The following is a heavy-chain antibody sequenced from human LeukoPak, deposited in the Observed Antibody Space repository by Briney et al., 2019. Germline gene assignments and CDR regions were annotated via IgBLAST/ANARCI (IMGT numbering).Heavy chain of an antibody. Sequence: SETLSLTCAVSGYSISSGYYWGWIRQPPGKGLEWSGSIYHSGSTYYNPSLKSRVTISVAASKNQFSLKLSSVTAADTAVYYCASVDTANKVVFDYWGQGTLVTVSS. CDR2: IYHSGST. CDR3: ASVDTANKVVFDY. V-gene: IGHV4-38-2*01. D-gene: IGHD5-18*01. CDR1: GYSISSGYY. J-gene: IGHJ4*02.